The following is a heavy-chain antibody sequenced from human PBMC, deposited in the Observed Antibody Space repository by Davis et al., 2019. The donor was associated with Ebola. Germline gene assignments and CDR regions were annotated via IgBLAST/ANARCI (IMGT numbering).Heavy chain of an antibody. CDR3: ARDFDAYNYV. CDR2: INSDGSST. D-gene: IGHD5-24*01. CDR1: GFSVRSSY. J-gene: IGHJ4*02. V-gene: IGHV3-74*01. Sequence: HTGGSLRLSCAASGFSVRSSYMSWVRQAPGKGLVWVSRINSDGSSTSYADSVKGRFTISRDNAKNMLYLQMSSLRAEDTAVYYCARDFDAYNYVWGQGTLVTVSS.